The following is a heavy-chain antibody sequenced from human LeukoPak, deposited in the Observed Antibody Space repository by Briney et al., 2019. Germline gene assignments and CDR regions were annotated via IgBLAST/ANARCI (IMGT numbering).Heavy chain of an antibody. D-gene: IGHD3-22*01. CDR2: ISSSGSTI. V-gene: IGHV3-11*01. J-gene: IGHJ5*02. CDR3: AKGRSRPNYYDSSGSYGDNWFDP. Sequence: PGGSLRLSCAASGFTFSDYYMSWIRQAPGKGLEWVSYISSSGSTIYYADSVKGRFTISRDNAKNSLYLQMNSLRAEDTAVYYCAKGRSRPNYYDSSGSYGDNWFDPWGQGTLVTVSS. CDR1: GFTFSDYY.